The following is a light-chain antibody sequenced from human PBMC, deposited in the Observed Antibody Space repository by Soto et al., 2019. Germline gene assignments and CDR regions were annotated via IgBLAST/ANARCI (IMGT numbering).Light chain of an antibody. V-gene: IGKV3-20*01. CDR3: ALQGNC. J-gene: IGKJ4*01. Sequence: NVVKMSLCAVSLYPEKRATLSCRASQSASRSYFAWYQQKPAQAPRLLISGASSRATGIPDRFSGSGSGTDFTFTISTLEPVGFAISDSALQGNCFAGGGMVDI. CDR2: GAS. CDR1: QSASRSY.